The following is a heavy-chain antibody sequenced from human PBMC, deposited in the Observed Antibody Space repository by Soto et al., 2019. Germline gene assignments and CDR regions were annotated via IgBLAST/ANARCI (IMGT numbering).Heavy chain of an antibody. CDR1: GDIFSGYS. V-gene: IGHV1-69*14. Sequence: QGQLVQSGAEVKNPGSSVKVSCKTSGDIFSGYSISWVRQAPGQGLEWMGGIIPIFGTTNYAQRFHGRVTITADKSTSTVYMELYSLKSEDTAVYYCARDLGSGYDPGDYWGQGTLVTVSS. CDR2: IIPIFGTT. D-gene: IGHD5-12*01. J-gene: IGHJ4*02. CDR3: ARDLGSGYDPGDY.